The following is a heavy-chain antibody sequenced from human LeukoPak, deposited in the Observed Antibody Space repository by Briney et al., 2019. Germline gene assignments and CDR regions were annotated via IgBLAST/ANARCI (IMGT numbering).Heavy chain of an antibody. CDR3: ARDLWGAVAARDSFDY. V-gene: IGHV3-30-3*01. CDR2: ISYDGANK. Sequence: PGGSLRLSCVASGFTFSSYAIHWVRQAPGKGLEWVAVISYDGANKCYADSVKGRFTVSRDNSKNTMYLQVNSLRPEDTAVYYCARDLWGAVAARDSFDYWGQGTLVTVSS. D-gene: IGHD6-19*01. J-gene: IGHJ4*02. CDR1: GFTFSSYA.